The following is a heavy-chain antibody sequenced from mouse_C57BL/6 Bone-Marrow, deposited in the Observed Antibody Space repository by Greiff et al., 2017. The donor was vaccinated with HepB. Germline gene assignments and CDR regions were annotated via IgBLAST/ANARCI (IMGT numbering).Heavy chain of an antibody. V-gene: IGHV1-81*01. CDR3: ARSWVFYSLMDY. Sequence: QVQLQQSGAELARPGASVKLSCKASGYTFTSYGISWVKQRTGQGLEWIGEIYPRSGNTYYNEKFKGEATLTADKSSSTAYMELRSLTSEDSAVYFCARSWVFYSLMDYWGQGTSVTVSS. CDR1: GYTFTSYG. CDR2: IYPRSGNT. J-gene: IGHJ4*01. D-gene: IGHD2-1*01.